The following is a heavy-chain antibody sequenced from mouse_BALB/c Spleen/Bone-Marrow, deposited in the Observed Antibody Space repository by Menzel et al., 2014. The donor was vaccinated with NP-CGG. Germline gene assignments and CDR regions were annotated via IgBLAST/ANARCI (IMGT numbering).Heavy chain of an antibody. CDR2: IRNKPNGYTT. CDR1: GFTFTDYY. V-gene: IGHV7-3*02. Sequence: DVHLVESGGGLVQPGGSLRLSCATSGFTFTDYYMSWVRQPPGKALEWLGFIRNKPNGYTTEYSASVKGRFTISRDNSQSILYLQMNTLRAEDSATYYCARDDYGRGYWGQGTTLTVSS. J-gene: IGHJ2*01. D-gene: IGHD1-1*01. CDR3: ARDDYGRGY.